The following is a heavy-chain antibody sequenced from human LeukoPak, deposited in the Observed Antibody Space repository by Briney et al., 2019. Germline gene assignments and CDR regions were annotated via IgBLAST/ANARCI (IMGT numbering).Heavy chain of an antibody. CDR1: SLTSRSYE. CDR2: ISSSGSTT. D-gene: IGHD2-15*01. CDR3: ARGDIETIHLDY. J-gene: IGHJ4*02. Sequence: PGGSLRLSCAPSSLTSRSYEVNSVRQAPGKGLEWVSYISSSGSTTFYADSVKGRFTISRDNAKKSLYLQMNSLRAEDTALYDSARGDIETIHLDYWGQGSLVTVSS. V-gene: IGHV3-48*03.